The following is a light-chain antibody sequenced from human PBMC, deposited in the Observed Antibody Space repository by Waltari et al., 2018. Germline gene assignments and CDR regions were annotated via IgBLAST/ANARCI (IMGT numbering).Light chain of an antibody. CDR3: QQYYSPLSFT. J-gene: IGKJ2*01. Sequence: DVVVTQSPDSLAVSLGERATINCKSSQSVLYGSDNRHYLAWYQQKPGQPPKLLIYWSSTRESGVPDRFTGSGSGTDFTLTISSLQAEDVAVYYCQQYYSPLSFTFGQGTKVEIK. CDR2: WSS. CDR1: QSVLYGSDNRHY. V-gene: IGKV4-1*01.